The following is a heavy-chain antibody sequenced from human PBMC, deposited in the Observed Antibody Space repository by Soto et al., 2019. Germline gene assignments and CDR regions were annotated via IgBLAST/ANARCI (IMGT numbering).Heavy chain of an antibody. CDR1: GGSISSGGYS. V-gene: IGHV4-30-2*01. J-gene: IGHJ4*02. D-gene: IGHD5-12*01. CDR3: AAGGGLPRYY. Sequence: SETLALTCAVSGGSISSGGYSWSWIRQPPGKGLEWIGYIYHSGSTYYNPSLKSRVTISVDRSKNQFSLKLSSVTAADTAVYYCAAGGGLPRYYWGQGTLVTVSS. CDR2: IYHSGST.